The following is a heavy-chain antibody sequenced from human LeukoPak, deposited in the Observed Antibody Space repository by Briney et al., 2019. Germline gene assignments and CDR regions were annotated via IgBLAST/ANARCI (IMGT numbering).Heavy chain of an antibody. Sequence: PGRSLRLSCAASGFTFRNYAMYWVRQAPGKGLEWVAFTNYDGSDRCYAETVKGRFTVSRDNSKNTLYLQMNSLRTEDTAVYYCAKDLPDRYSLEYGGQGTMVTVPS. D-gene: IGHD2-15*01. CDR1: GFTFRNYA. CDR3: AKDLPDRYSLEY. CDR2: TNYDGSDR. V-gene: IGHV3-30*18. J-gene: IGHJ4*02.